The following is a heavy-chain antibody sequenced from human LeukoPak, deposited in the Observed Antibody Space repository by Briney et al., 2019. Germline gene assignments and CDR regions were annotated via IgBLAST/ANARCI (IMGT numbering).Heavy chain of an antibody. J-gene: IGHJ4*02. V-gene: IGHV1-2*02. Sequence: GASVKVSCKASGYTFTDYYIHWVRQAPGQGLEWMGWIDPNTGGTNFAQKFQGRVTMTRDTSITTAYMELSRLRFDDTAVYYCARPRAFSYGQMYYFDYWGQGALVTVSS. CDR2: IDPNTGGT. CDR1: GYTFTDYY. CDR3: ARPRAFSYGQMYYFDY. D-gene: IGHD5-18*01.